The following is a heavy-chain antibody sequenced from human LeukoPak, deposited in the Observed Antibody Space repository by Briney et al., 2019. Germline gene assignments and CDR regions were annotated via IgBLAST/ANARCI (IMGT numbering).Heavy chain of an antibody. V-gene: IGHV1-18*01. J-gene: IGHJ4*02. CDR1: GYTFTSYS. D-gene: IGHD1-7*01. CDR3: ARVVTGTYRGDY. Sequence: ASVKVSCKASGYTFTSYSIIWVRQAPGQGLEWMGWISTYYGNTNYAQKLQGRVTMTTDTSTSTAFMELRSLRSDDTAVYYCARVVTGTYRGDYWGLGTLVTVSS. CDR2: ISTYYGNT.